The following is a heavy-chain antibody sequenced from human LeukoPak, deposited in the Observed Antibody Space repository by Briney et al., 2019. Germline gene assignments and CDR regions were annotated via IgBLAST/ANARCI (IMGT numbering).Heavy chain of an antibody. CDR3: ARGARRICSSTSCPFDP. CDR2: IYSSGNT. Sequence: GGSLRLSCAASGFTVSSNYMSWVRQAPGKGLEWVSVIYSSGNTYYADSVKGRFTISRDNSKNTLYLQMDSLRAEDTAVYYCARGARRICSSTSCPFDPWGQGTLVTVSS. V-gene: IGHV3-53*01. D-gene: IGHD2-2*01. CDR1: GFTVSSNY. J-gene: IGHJ5*02.